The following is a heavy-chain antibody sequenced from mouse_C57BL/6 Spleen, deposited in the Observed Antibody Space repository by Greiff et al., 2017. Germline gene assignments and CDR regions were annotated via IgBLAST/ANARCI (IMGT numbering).Heavy chain of an antibody. CDR2: INYDGSST. CDR3: ARAPYCSNYEGYFDV. CDR1: GFTFSDYY. D-gene: IGHD2-5*01. J-gene: IGHJ1*03. V-gene: IGHV5-16*01. Sequence: EVQRVESEGGLVQPGSSMKLSCTASGFTFSDYYMAWVRQVPEKGLEWVANINYDGSSTYYLDSLKSRFIFSRDNAKNILYLQMSRLKSEDTAAYYCARAPYCSNYEGYFDVWGTGTTVTVSS.